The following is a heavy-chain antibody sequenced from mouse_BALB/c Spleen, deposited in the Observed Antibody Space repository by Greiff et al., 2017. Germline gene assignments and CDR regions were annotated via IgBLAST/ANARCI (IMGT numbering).Heavy chain of an antibody. J-gene: IGHJ2*01. V-gene: IGHV2-9*02. D-gene: IGHD1-1*02. CDR3: AREDKGWDYFDY. CDR1: GFSLTSYG. Sequence: VKVVESGPGLVAPSQSLSITCTVSGFSLTSYGVHWVRQPPGKGLEWLGVIWAGGSTNYNSALMSRLSISKDNSKSQVFLKMNSLQTDDTAMYYCAREDKGWDYFDYWGQGTTLTVSS. CDR2: IWAGGST.